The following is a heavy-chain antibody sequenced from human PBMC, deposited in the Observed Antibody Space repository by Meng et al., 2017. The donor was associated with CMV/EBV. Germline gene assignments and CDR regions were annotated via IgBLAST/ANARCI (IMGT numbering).Heavy chain of an antibody. D-gene: IGHD3-3*01. CDR3: AGGTHLTYDFWSGYYNYYYYGMDV. Sequence: PETLSLTCPVYGGSFSGYYWSWIRQPPGKWLEWIGVTNHSGSTNYNPSLKSRVTISVDTSKNQFSLKLSSVTAADTAVYYCAGGTHLTYDFWSGYYNYYYYGMDVWGQGTTITVSS. V-gene: IGHV4-34*01. J-gene: IGHJ6*02. CDR2: TNHSGST. CDR1: GGSFSGYY.